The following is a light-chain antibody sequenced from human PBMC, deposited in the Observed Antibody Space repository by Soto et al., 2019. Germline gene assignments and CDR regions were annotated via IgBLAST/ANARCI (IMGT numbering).Light chain of an antibody. J-gene: IGLJ2*01. CDR1: RYNIGSNT. V-gene: IGLV1-44*01. CDR3: GAWDDSLNGHVV. Sequence: QPVLTQPPSASGTPGQRVTISCSGSRYNIGSNTVNWYQQVPGTAPRLLIHRDHQRPSGVPDRFSGSKSGTSASLAISGLQSEDEGDYYCGAWDDSLNGHVVFGGGTKVTVL. CDR2: RDH.